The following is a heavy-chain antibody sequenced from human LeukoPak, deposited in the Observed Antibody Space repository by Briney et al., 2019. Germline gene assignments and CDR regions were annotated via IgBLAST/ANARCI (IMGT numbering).Heavy chain of an antibody. Sequence: SVKVSCKASGGTFSSYAISWVRQAPGQGIEWMGGIIPIFGTANYAQKFQGRVTITADKSTSTAYMELSSLRSEDTAVYYCARDSSRLGELDYWGQGTLVTVSS. J-gene: IGHJ4*02. CDR3: ARDSSRLGELDY. CDR2: IIPIFGTA. CDR1: GGTFSSYA. V-gene: IGHV1-69*06. D-gene: IGHD3-16*01.